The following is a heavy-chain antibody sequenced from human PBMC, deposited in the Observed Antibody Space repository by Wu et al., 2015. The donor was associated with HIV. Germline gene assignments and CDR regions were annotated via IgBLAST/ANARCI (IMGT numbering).Heavy chain of an antibody. CDR1: GDTFTNYY. J-gene: IGHJ4*02. Sequence: QVQLVQSGAEVKKPGVSVKISCKASGDTFTNYYLHWVRQAPGQRLEWMGIINPSGGSTNYAQKFQGRVTMTRDTSTSTFYMELRSLRSDDTAVYYCARAKGRKYQLAPPRYYFDDWGQGILVTVSS. V-gene: IGHV1-46*03. D-gene: IGHD1-1*01. CDR3: ARAKGRKYQLAPPRYYFDD. CDR2: INPSGGST.